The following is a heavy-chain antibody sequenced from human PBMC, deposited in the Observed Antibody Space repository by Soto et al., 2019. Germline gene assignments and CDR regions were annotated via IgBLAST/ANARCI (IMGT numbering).Heavy chain of an antibody. Sequence: QVQLVQSGAEVKKPGASVKVSCKASGYTLTHYYMHWVRQAPGQGPEWVGVINPSTLVTSYAQKFQSRVTMTRDTSTSTVYMELNSLISEDTAVYYCARNGQTYDYDFFDNWGQGTLVTVSS. CDR1: GYTLTHYY. J-gene: IGHJ4*02. CDR2: INPSTLVT. D-gene: IGHD5-12*01. V-gene: IGHV1-46*01. CDR3: ARNGQTYDYDFFDN.